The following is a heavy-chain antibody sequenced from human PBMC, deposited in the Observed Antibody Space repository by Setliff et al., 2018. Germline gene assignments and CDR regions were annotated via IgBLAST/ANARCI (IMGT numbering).Heavy chain of an antibody. D-gene: IGHD2-21*02. V-gene: IGHV4-34*01. J-gene: IGHJ4*02. Sequence: PSETLSLTCAVSGASFSDYYWTWIRQSPGKGLEWIGEINHSGSTNYNPSLKSRVTISLDTSKNQFSLKLSSVAAADTAVYYCARGFDVCGGGACYTDGPYYFDYWGLGTLVTV. CDR3: ARGFDVCGGGACYTDGPYYFDY. CDR2: INHSGST. CDR1: GASFSDYY.